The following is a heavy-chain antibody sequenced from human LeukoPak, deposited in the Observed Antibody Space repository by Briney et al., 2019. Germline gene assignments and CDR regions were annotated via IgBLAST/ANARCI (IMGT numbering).Heavy chain of an antibody. J-gene: IGHJ4*02. CDR2: ISGSGGST. CDR3: ASTGGRGYSGYEPFDY. CDR1: GFTFSSYA. V-gene: IGHV3-23*01. D-gene: IGHD5-12*01. Sequence: GGSLRLSCAASGFTFSSYAMSWVRQAPGKGLEWGSAISGSGGSTYYADSVKGRFTISRDNSKNTLYLQMNSLRAEDTAVYYCASTGGRGYSGYEPFDYWGQGTLVTVPS.